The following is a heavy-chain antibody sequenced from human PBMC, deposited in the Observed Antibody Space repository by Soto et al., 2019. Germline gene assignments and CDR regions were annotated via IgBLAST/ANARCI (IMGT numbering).Heavy chain of an antibody. V-gene: IGHV1-2*04. J-gene: IGHJ4*02. Sequence: ASVKVSCMASGYTFTAYYMHLLRQAPVQGLEWMGWINPNSGGTNYAQKFQGWVTMTRDTSISTAYMELSRLRSDDTAMYYCARHRGYYDGRWRSLDYWGQGTLVTV. CDR1: GYTFTAYY. CDR2: INPNSGGT. D-gene: IGHD3-22*01. CDR3: ARHRGYYDGRWRSLDY.